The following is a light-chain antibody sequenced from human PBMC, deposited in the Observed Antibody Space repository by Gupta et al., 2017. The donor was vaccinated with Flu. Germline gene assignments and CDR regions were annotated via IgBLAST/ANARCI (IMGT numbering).Light chain of an antibody. V-gene: IGKV3-20*01. Sequence: LAQSPAPLSLSPGERVTLSCRAGETVNRHHLAWYQQKRGQAPRLLMYGTSNRAPGVPDRFSGDGSETNFTLTINRLEPEDSALYYCHHYGTSPYTFGQGSKLEIK. CDR3: HHYGTSPYT. CDR1: ETVNRHH. CDR2: GTS. J-gene: IGKJ2*01.